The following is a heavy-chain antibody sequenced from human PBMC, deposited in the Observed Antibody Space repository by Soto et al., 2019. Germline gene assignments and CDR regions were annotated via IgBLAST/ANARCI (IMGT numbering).Heavy chain of an antibody. J-gene: IGHJ4*02. CDR3: GRCTSTSCHLGSDY. V-gene: IGHV3-30-3*01. CDR1: GFTFSSYA. CDR2: ISHDGINK. Sequence: GGSLRLSCAASGFTFSSYAMNWVRQASGKGPEWVALISHDGINKYYADSVRGRFTISRDSSTNTLYLQMNSLRAADTAVYYCGRCTSTSCHLGSDYWGQGTLVTVSS. D-gene: IGHD2-2*01.